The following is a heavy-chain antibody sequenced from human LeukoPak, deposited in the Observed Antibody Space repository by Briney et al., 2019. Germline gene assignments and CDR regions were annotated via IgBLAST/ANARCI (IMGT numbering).Heavy chain of an antibody. CDR2: TRHDATHQ. CDR1: GFTFSTYG. J-gene: IGHJ4*02. Sequence: GGSLRLSCATSGFTFSTYGIHWVRQAPGKGLEWVAFTRHDATHQYYADSVRGRFTISRDQSKNTVYLQMSSLRGEDTAVYYCAKDGPGHDYVRDFDYWALGTQVIVSS. V-gene: IGHV3-30*02. CDR3: AKDGPGHDYVRDFDY. D-gene: IGHD3-16*01.